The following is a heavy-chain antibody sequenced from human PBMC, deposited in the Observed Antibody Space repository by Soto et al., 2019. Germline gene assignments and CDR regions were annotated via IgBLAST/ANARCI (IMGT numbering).Heavy chain of an antibody. J-gene: IGHJ4*02. CDR1: GFTFSSYA. CDR3: ARAPTTVPTSYYFDY. V-gene: IGHV3-30-3*01. CDR2: ISYDGSNK. D-gene: IGHD4-17*01. Sequence: QVQLVESGGGVVQPGRSLRLSCAASGFTFSSYAMHWVRQAPGKELEWVAVISYDGSNKYYADSVKGRFTISRDNSKNTLYLQMNSLSAEDTAVYYCARAPTTVPTSYYFDYWGQGTLVTVSS.